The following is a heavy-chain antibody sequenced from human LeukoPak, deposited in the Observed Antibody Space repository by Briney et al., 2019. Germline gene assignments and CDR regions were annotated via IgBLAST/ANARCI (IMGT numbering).Heavy chain of an antibody. V-gene: IGHV3-74*03. Sequence: PGGSLRLSCAASGFTFSRYWMHWVRQAPGKGLVWVSRINSDGCRTMSAASVKGRFTISRDNAKNTLYLQMHSLRAEDTVVYYCARADLGPFDYWGQGNLVTVSS. CDR2: INSDGCRT. J-gene: IGHJ4*02. CDR1: GFTFSRYW. D-gene: IGHD1-26*01. CDR3: ARADLGPFDY.